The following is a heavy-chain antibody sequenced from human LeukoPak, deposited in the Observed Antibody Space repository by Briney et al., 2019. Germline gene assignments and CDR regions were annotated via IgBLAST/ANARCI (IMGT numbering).Heavy chain of an antibody. D-gene: IGHD3-10*01. Sequence: GGSLRLSCAASGFTFSSYSFNWVRQAPGKGLEWASSISSSSSYIYYADSVKGRFTISRDNAKNSLYLRMNSLRAEDTAVYYCARDHRADWYFDLWGRGTLVTVSS. V-gene: IGHV3-21*01. CDR2: ISSSSSYI. CDR1: GFTFSSYS. CDR3: ARDHRADWYFDL. J-gene: IGHJ2*01.